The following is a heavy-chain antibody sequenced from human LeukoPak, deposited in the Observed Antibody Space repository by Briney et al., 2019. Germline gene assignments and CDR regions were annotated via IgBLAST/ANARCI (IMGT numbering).Heavy chain of an antibody. CDR2: ISGGGYI. J-gene: IGHJ4*02. CDR1: GFSFSTCS. Sequence: PGGSLRLSCATSGFSFSTCSMAWVRQAPGRGLEWVSVISGGGYIVYADSVKGRFTISRDNSENTVYLQMNSLRAEDTAIYYCARERDRGTDVADHFDHWGQGTLVTVSS. CDR3: ARERDRGTDVADHFDH. V-gene: IGHV3-23*01. D-gene: IGHD6-19*01.